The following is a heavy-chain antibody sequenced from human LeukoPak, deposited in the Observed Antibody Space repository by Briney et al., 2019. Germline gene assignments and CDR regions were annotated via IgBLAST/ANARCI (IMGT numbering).Heavy chain of an antibody. J-gene: IGHJ4*02. CDR2: IWYDGSNK. Sequence: PGGSLRLSCAASVFTFSSYGMHWVRQAPGKGLEWVAVIWYDGSNKYYADSVKGRFTISRDNSKNTLYLQMNSLRAEDTAVYYCAKSEEQLAFDYWGQGTLVTVSS. CDR1: VFTFSSYG. V-gene: IGHV3-33*06. CDR3: AKSEEQLAFDY. D-gene: IGHD6-6*01.